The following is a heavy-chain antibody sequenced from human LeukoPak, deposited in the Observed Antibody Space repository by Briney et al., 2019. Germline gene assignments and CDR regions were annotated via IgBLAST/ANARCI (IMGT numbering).Heavy chain of an antibody. CDR2: INPNSGGT. V-gene: IGHV1-2*02. Sequence: ASVKVSCKASGYTFTGYYIHWVRQAPGQGLEWMGWINPNSGGTNYAQKFQGRVTMTRDTSISTAYMELSRLTSDDTAVYYCARDAIVRDYSNSDYWGQGALVTVSS. CDR3: ARDAIVRDYSNSDY. J-gene: IGHJ4*02. CDR1: GYTFTGYY. D-gene: IGHD4-11*01.